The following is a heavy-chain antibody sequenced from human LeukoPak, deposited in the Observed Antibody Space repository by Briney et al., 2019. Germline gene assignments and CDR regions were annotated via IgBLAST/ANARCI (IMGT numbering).Heavy chain of an antibody. CDR3: AKSNGYGLIDY. J-gene: IGHJ4*02. CDR1: GGSFSGYY. V-gene: IGHV4-34*01. CDR2: INHSGST. Sequence: SETLSLTCAVYGGSFSGYYWSWIRQPPGKGLEWIGEINHSGSTNYNPSLKSRVTISVDTSKNQFSLKLSSVTAADTAVYYCAKSNGYGLIDYWGQGTLVTVSS. D-gene: IGHD5-12*01.